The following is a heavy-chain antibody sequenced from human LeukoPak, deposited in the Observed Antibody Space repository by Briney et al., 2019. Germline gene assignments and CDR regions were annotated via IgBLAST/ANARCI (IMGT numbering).Heavy chain of an antibody. Sequence: GASVKVSCKASGYTFTSHDINWVRQATGQGLEWKGWMSPNSGDTGYAQKFQGRVTMTSDSSISTAYMELSSLRSEDTAIYYCVRTPPNWGFDYWGQGTLDTVSS. CDR2: MSPNSGDT. V-gene: IGHV1-8*01. D-gene: IGHD7-27*01. J-gene: IGHJ4*02. CDR3: VRTPPNWGFDY. CDR1: GYTFTSHD.